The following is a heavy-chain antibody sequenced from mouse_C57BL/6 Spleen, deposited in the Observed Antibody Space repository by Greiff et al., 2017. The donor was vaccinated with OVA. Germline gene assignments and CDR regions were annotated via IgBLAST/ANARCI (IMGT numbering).Heavy chain of an antibody. CDR3: ARRVSNYFDY. D-gene: IGHD6-2*01. J-gene: IGHJ2*01. CDR2: IYPSDSET. Sequence: QVQLKQPGAELVRPGSSVKLSCKASGYTFTSYWMDWVKQRPGQGLEWIGNIYPSDSETHYNQKFKDKATLTVDKSSSTAYMQLSSLTSEDSAVYYCARRVSNYFDYWGQGTTLTVSS. V-gene: IGHV1-61*01. CDR1: GYTFTSYW.